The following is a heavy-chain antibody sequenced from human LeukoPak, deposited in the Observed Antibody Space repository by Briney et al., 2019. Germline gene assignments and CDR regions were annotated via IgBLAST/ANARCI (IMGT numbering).Heavy chain of an antibody. CDR3: AKWGDYDILTGYYVSDF. CDR1: GFTFSNYA. V-gene: IGHV3-23*01. CDR2: ILGSGGST. J-gene: IGHJ4*02. D-gene: IGHD3-9*01. Sequence: AGGSLRLSCAASGFTFSNYAMSWVRQAPGKGLEWVSAILGSGGSTYYADSVKGRFTISRDNSKNTLYVEMNTLRAEDTAVYYCAKWGDYDILTGYYVSDFWGQGTLVTVSS.